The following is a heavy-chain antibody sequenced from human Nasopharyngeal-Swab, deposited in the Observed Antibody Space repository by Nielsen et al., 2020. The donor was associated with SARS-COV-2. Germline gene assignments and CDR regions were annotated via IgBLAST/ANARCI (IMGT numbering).Heavy chain of an antibody. Sequence: ASVKVSCKASGYTFTGYYMHWVRQAPGQGLEWMGWTNPNSGGTNYAQKFQGRVTMTRDTSISTAYMELSRLRSDDTAVYYCARGYCSSTSCYVMDVWGQGTTVTVSS. CDR3: ARGYCSSTSCYVMDV. CDR1: GYTFTGYY. J-gene: IGHJ6*02. V-gene: IGHV1-2*02. CDR2: TNPNSGGT. D-gene: IGHD2-2*01.